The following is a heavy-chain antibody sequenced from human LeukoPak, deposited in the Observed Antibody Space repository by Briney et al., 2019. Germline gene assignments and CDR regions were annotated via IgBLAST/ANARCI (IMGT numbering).Heavy chain of an antibody. V-gene: IGHV3-30*04. CDR2: ILYDGSNK. J-gene: IGHJ4*02. D-gene: IGHD3-16*01. CDR1: GFTFSSYA. CDR3: AKRVGGVNNFDY. Sequence: PGRSLRLSCAASGFTFSSYAMHWVRQAPGKGLEWVAVILYDGSNKYYADSVKGRFTISRDNSKNMLYLQMNSLRAEDTAVYYCAKRVGGVNNFDYWGQGTLVTVSS.